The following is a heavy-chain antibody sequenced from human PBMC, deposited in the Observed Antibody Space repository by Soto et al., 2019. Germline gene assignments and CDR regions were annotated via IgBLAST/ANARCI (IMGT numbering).Heavy chain of an antibody. CDR3: ARDLIIVDTPWDDFDY. CDR2: ITPDGSYT. Sequence: EVQLVESGGGLVQPGGSLRLSCATSGFTFSSYWMHWVRQVPGKGLMWVSRITPDGSYTSYADSVKGRFTISRDNAKNTLYLQMNGLRVEDTAIYYCARDLIIVDTPWDDFDYWGQGTLVAVSS. V-gene: IGHV3-74*01. D-gene: IGHD5-12*01. CDR1: GFTFSSYW. J-gene: IGHJ4*02.